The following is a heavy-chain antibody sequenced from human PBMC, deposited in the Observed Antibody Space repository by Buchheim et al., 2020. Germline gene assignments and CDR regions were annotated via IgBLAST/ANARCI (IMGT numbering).Heavy chain of an antibody. CDR2: IYYSGSS. Sequence: QLQLQESGPGLVKPSETLSLTCTISGGSINSSRYYWGWIRQPPGKGLEWIGSIYYSGSSYYKPSLNSRVTMSLDTSKNQFSLKLNSVTAADTALYYCARDRSDYDILTGSHDYFDSWGQGTL. V-gene: IGHV4-39*07. CDR3: ARDRSDYDILTGSHDYFDS. CDR1: GGSINSSRYY. J-gene: IGHJ4*02. D-gene: IGHD3-9*01.